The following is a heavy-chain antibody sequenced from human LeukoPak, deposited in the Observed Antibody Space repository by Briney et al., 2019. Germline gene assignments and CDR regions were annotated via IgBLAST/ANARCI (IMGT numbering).Heavy chain of an antibody. J-gene: IGHJ4*02. D-gene: IGHD6-13*01. CDR3: ARATSLPGGQAAGARRGLDY. Sequence: GEPLQISCKGSVYSSIAYWTAWLRHMPAKGLGWMGFIYFGDSETRTSPSFPGQVTIAADQSITTASLQWSSLEASDSAMYFCARATSLPGGQAAGARRGLDYWGRGTLVTVSS. CDR2: IYFGDSET. V-gene: IGHV5-51*01. CDR1: VYSSIAYW.